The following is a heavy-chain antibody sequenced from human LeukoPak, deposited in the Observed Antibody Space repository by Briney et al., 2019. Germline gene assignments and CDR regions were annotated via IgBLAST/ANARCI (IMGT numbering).Heavy chain of an antibody. CDR3: ARPTYYYDSSGYWI. D-gene: IGHD3-22*01. CDR2: INHSGST. CDR1: GGTFSGYY. V-gene: IGHV4-34*01. J-gene: IGHJ4*02. Sequence: SETLSLTCAVYGGTFSGYYRSWMRQAPGKGLEWIGEINHSGSTNYTPSLKSRVTISVDTSKNQFSLKLSSVTAADTAVYYCARPTYYYDSSGYWIWGQGTLVTVSS.